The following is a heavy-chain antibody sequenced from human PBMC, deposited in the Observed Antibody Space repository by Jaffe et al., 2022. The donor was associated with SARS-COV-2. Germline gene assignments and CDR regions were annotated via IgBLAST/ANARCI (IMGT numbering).Heavy chain of an antibody. J-gene: IGHJ4*02. CDR1: GFTFSSYA. V-gene: IGHV3-23*01. CDR3: AKCAPSLHYYDSSGYYYVNPVYYFDY. D-gene: IGHD3-22*01. CDR2: ISGSGGST. Sequence: EVQLLESGGGLVQPGGSLRLSCAASGFTFSSYAMSWVRQAPGKGLEWVSAISGSGGSTYYADSVKGRFTISRDNSKNTLYLQMNSLRAEDTAVYYCAKCAPSLHYYDSSGYYYVNPVYYFDYWGQGTLVTVSS.